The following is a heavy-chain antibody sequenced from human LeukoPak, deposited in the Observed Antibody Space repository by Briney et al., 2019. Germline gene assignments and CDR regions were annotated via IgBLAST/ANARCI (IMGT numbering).Heavy chain of an antibody. CDR2: IYHSGST. CDR3: ARVRYSYGHKVYGMDV. CDR1: DGSISSDNW. Sequence: SETLSLTCAVSDGSISSDNWWSWVRQPPGKGLEWIGEIYHSGSTNYNPSLKSRVTISVDKSKNQFSLNLTSVTAADTAVYYCARVRYSYGHKVYGMDVWGQGTTVTVSS. D-gene: IGHD5-18*01. J-gene: IGHJ6*02. V-gene: IGHV4-4*02.